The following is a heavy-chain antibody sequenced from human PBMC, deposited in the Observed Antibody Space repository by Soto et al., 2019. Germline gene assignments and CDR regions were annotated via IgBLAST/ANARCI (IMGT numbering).Heavy chain of an antibody. CDR2: IWYDGSNK. CDR3: ARDRSRYDFWSGYYDYYYYYMDV. CDR1: GFTFSSYG. V-gene: IGHV3-33*01. Sequence: QVQLVESGGGVVQPGRSLRLSCAASGFTFSSYGMHWFRQAPGKGLEWVAVIWYDGSNKYYADSVKGRFTISRDNSKNTLELQMNSLRAEDTAVYYCARDRSRYDFWSGYYDYYYYYMDVWGKGTTVTVSS. D-gene: IGHD3-3*01. J-gene: IGHJ6*03.